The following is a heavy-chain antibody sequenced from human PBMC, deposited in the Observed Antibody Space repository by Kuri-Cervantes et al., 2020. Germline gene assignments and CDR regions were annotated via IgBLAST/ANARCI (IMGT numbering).Heavy chain of an antibody. J-gene: IGHJ4*02. D-gene: IGHD6-19*01. Sequence: GESLKISCAASGFTFSSYSMSWVRPAPGKGLEWVGRIKSKTDGGTTDYAAPVKGRFTISRDDSKNTLYLQMNSLKTEDTAVYYCTTTSGIAVAGTDYWGQGTLVTVSS. CDR1: GFTFSSYS. CDR3: TTTSGIAVAGTDY. V-gene: IGHV3-15*01. CDR2: IKSKTDGGTT.